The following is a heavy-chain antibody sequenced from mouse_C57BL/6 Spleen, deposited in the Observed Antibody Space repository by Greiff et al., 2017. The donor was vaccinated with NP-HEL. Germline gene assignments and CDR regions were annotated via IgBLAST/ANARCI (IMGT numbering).Heavy chain of an antibody. Sequence: QVQLQQPGAELVRPGSSVKLSCKASGYTFPSYWMHWVKQRPIQGLEWIGNIDTSDSETHYNQKFKDKATLTVDKTSSTAYMQLSSLTSEDSEVYDWARGKENRYCAMDYWGQGTSVTVSS. CDR3: ARGKENRYCAMDY. V-gene: IGHV1-52*01. CDR2: IDTSDSET. CDR1: GYTFPSYW. J-gene: IGHJ4*01.